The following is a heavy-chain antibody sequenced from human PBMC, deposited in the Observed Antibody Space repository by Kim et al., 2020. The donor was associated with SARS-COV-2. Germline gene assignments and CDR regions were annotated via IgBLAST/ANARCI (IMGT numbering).Heavy chain of an antibody. CDR2: ST. CDR3: ARGWYGNWFDP. D-gene: IGHD6-13*01. J-gene: IGHJ5*02. V-gene: IGHV4-30-2*04. Sequence: STYYNPSLKSRVTISVDTSKSQFSLKVTSVTAADTAVYYCARGWYGNWFDPWGQGTLVTVSS.